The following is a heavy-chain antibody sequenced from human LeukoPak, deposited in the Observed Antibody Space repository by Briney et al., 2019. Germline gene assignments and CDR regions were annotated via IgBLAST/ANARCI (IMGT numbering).Heavy chain of an antibody. V-gene: IGHV3-21*01. CDR2: ISSSSSYI. CDR1: GFTFSSYS. Sequence: GGSLRLSCAASGFTFSSYSMNWVRQAPGKGLEWVSSISSSSSYIYYADSVKGRFTISRDNSKNSLYLQMNSLRAEDTAVYYCARRITRDSSGYGFCYWGQGTLVTVSS. J-gene: IGHJ4*02. CDR3: ARRITRDSSGYGFCY. D-gene: IGHD3-22*01.